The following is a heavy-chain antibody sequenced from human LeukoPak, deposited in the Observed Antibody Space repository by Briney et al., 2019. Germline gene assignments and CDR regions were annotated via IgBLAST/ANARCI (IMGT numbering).Heavy chain of an antibody. D-gene: IGHD3-22*01. CDR2: ISSSGSTI. CDR3: AKDPAWTYYYDSSGYEAYFDY. CDR1: GFTFSSYS. V-gene: IGHV3-48*01. Sequence: PGGSLRLSCAASGFTFSSYSMNWVRQAPGKGLEWVSYISSSGSTIHYADSVKGRFTISRDNAKNSLYLQMNGLRAEDTAVYYCAKDPAWTYYYDSSGYEAYFDYWGQGTLVTVSS. J-gene: IGHJ4*02.